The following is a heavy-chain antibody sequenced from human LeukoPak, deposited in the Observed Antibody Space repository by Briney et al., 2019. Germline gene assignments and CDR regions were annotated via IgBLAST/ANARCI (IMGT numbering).Heavy chain of an antibody. CDR3: ARGLDSIPATARRRYYYYGMDV. CDR2: INHSGST. V-gene: IGHV4-34*01. J-gene: IGHJ6*02. D-gene: IGHD2-2*01. CDR1: GGSFSGYY. Sequence: SETLSLTCAVYGGSFSGYYWSWIRQPPGKGLEWIGEINHSGSTNYNPSLKSRVTISVDTSKNQFSLKLSSVTAADTAVYYCARGLDSIPATARRRYYYYGMDVWGQGTTVTVSS.